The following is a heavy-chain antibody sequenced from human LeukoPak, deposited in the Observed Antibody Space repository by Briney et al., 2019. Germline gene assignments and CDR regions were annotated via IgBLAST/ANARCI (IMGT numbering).Heavy chain of an antibody. D-gene: IGHD3-10*01. Sequence: PGGSLRLSCAASGFTVSRNYMSWVRQAPGKGLEWVSIVYSDNSTYYAESVKGLFTISGDKSKNTLYLQMNSLRAEDTAVYYCASGWGRGAFNIWGQGTMVTVSS. CDR3: ASGWGRGAFNI. V-gene: IGHV3-66*01. J-gene: IGHJ3*02. CDR2: VYSDNST. CDR1: GFTVSRNY.